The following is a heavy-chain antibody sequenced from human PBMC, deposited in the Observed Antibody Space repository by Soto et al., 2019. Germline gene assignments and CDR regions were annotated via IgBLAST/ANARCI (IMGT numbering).Heavy chain of an antibody. D-gene: IGHD3-10*01. J-gene: IGHJ5*02. CDR2: IYYSGST. CDR1: GGSISSSSYY. V-gene: IGHV4-39*01. CDR3: ARPIVTMVRGVIITTRFDP. Sequence: SETLSLTCTVSGGSISSSSYYWGWIRQPPGKGLEWIGSIYYSGSTYYNPSLKSRVTISVDTSKNQFSLKLSSVTAADTAVYYCARPIVTMVRGVIITTRFDPWGQGTLVTVSS.